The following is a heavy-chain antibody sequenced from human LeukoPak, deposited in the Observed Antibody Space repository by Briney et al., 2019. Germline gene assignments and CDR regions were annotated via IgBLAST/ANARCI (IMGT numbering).Heavy chain of an antibody. CDR3: AKASSGSYWGGYFDY. J-gene: IGHJ4*02. CDR1: GFTFSSCA. D-gene: IGHD1-26*01. V-gene: IGHV3-30*18. CDR2: ISYDGINK. Sequence: GRSLRLSRAASGFTFSSCAMHWVRQAPGKGLEWVAVISYDGINKYYADAVKGRFTISRDNSKNTLYLQMNSLRAEDTAVYYCAKASSGSYWGGYFDYWGQGALVTVSS.